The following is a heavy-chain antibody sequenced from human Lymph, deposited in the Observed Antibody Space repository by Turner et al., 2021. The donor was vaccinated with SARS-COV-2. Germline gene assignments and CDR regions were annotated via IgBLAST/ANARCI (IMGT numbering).Heavy chain of an antibody. CDR2: ISYDGSNK. D-gene: IGHD6-13*01. CDR3: AKEDQTQSSSWYEVVDY. J-gene: IGHJ4*02. V-gene: IGHV3-30*18. Sequence: QVQLVESGGGVVQPGRSLRLSCAASGFPFSTYGMHWFRQAPGKGLEWVAVISYDGSNKYYADSVKGRFTISRDNSKNTLYLQMNSLRAEDTAVYYCAKEDQTQSSSWYEVVDYWGQGTLVTVSS. CDR1: GFPFSTYG.